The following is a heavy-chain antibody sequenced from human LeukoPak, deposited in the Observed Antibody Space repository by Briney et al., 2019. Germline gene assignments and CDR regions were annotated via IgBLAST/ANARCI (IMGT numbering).Heavy chain of an antibody. J-gene: IGHJ4*02. V-gene: IGHV5-51*01. CDR3: ARREDKTGYSDY. D-gene: IGHD3-9*01. CDR2: FNPANSDS. Sequence: GESLKISCKGSGYSFTSYWIAWVRQMPGKGLEWMGIFNPANSDSRYSPSFQGQVTFSADKSISTAYLQWSSLKASDTAMYYCARREDKTGYSDYWGQGTLVTVS. CDR1: GYSFTSYW.